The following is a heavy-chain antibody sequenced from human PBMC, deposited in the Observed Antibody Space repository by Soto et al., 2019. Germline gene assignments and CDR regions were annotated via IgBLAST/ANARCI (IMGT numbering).Heavy chain of an antibody. D-gene: IGHD3-3*01. CDR1: GFTFSSYA. Sequence: EVQLLESGGGLVQPGGSLRLSCAASGFTFSSYAMSWVRQAPGKGLEWVSAISGSGGSPYYADSVKGRFTISRDNSKNTLYLQMNSLRAEDTAVYYCAKHGGTRLRFLEWLLHYFDYWGQGTLVTVSS. J-gene: IGHJ4*02. V-gene: IGHV3-23*01. CDR3: AKHGGTRLRFLEWLLHYFDY. CDR2: ISGSGGSP.